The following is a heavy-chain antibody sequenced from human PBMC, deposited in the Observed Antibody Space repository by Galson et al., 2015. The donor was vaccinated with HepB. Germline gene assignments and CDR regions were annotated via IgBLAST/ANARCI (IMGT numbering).Heavy chain of an antibody. V-gene: IGHV6-1*01. CDR1: GDSVSSNSAA. D-gene: IGHD7-27*01. J-gene: IGHJ4*02. CDR2: TYYRSKWYN. Sequence: CAISGDSVSSNSAAWNWIRQSPSRGLEWLGRTYYRSKWYNDYAVSVKSRITINPDTSKNQFSLQLNSVTPEDTAVYYCARGSYRTGDYGDFDYWGQGTLVTVSS. CDR3: ARGSYRTGDYGDFDY.